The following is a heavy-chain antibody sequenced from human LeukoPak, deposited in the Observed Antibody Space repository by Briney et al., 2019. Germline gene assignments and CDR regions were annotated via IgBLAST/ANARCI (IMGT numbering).Heavy chain of an antibody. CDR1: GYTFTSYD. Sequence: GASVKVSCKASGYTFTSYDINWVRQATGQGLEWMGWMNPNSGNTGYAQKFQGRVTITRNASISTAYMELSSLRSEDTAVYCCARGTYGGAPFDYWGQGTLVTVSS. CDR2: MNPNSGNT. CDR3: ARGTYGGAPFDY. J-gene: IGHJ4*02. D-gene: IGHD4-23*01. V-gene: IGHV1-8*03.